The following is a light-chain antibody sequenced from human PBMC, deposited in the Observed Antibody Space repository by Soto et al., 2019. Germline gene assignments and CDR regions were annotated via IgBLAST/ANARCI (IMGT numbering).Light chain of an antibody. Sequence: EIVMTQSPDMLSVSPGERATLSCRVSQSISSNLAWYQQKPGQAPRLLIYDTSTRATSIPARFSGSGSGTEFTLTISGLQSEDFAVYYCLHYNKRPRWTFGQGTKWIS. V-gene: IGKV3-15*01. CDR1: QSISSN. J-gene: IGKJ1*01. CDR3: LHYNKRPRWT. CDR2: DTS.